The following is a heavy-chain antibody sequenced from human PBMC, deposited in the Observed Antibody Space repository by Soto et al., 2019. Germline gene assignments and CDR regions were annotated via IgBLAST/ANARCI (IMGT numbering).Heavy chain of an antibody. CDR3: ARDGVYYGSGSLASGFDP. CDR2: IYYSGST. D-gene: IGHD3-10*01. CDR1: GGSISSYY. V-gene: IGHV4-59*01. Sequence: SETLSLTCTVSGGSISSYYWSWIRQPPGKELERIGYIYYSGSTNYNPSLKSRVTISVDTSKNQFSLKLSSVTAADTAVYYCARDGVYYGSGSLASGFDPWGQGTLVTVAS. J-gene: IGHJ5*02.